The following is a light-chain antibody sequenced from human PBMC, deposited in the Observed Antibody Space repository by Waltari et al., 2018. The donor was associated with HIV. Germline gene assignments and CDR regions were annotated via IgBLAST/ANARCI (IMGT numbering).Light chain of an antibody. CDR2: DVC. V-gene: IGLV2-14*01. CDR1: SSDIGLYNY. Sequence: QSALTQPASVSGSPGQPITLSCTGSSSDIGLYNYVSWYQQHPGKAPQLLMLDVCTRPLGVSYRYSGSKSGNTASLTISGLHAEDEADYYVSSYISTYRLFGWGTKLTVL. J-gene: IGLJ2*01. CDR3: SSYISTYRL.